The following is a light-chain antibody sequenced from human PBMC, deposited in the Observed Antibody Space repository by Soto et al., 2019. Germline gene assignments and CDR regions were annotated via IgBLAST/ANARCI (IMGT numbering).Light chain of an antibody. CDR2: DAS. CDR3: QQRDTLLT. J-gene: IGKJ4*01. Sequence: DIQMTQSPSSLSASVGDRVTITCQASQDISIYLNSYKQRPGKAPEVLIYDASNLERGVPSRFSGSGSGTDFTLTITSLRPEDFATYYCQQRDTLLTFGGGTTVEL. CDR1: QDISIY. V-gene: IGKV1-33*01.